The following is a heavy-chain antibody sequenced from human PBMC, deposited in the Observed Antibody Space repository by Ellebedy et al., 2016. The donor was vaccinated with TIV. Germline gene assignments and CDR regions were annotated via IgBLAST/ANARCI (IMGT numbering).Heavy chain of an antibody. V-gene: IGHV3-7*01. Sequence: GESLKISCGASGFTFSSVWMAWVRQAPGKGLEWVANIKPDGSEKYYVDSVKGRFTISRDNAKNSLYLQMDSLRAEDTAVYYWARGVGLHHSYYFDYWGQGTLVTVSS. J-gene: IGHJ4*02. D-gene: IGHD1-26*01. CDR2: IKPDGSEK. CDR1: GFTFSSVW. CDR3: ARGVGLHHSYYFDY.